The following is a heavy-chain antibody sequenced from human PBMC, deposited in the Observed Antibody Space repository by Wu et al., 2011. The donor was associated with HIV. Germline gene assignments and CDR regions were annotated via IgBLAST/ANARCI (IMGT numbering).Heavy chain of an antibody. D-gene: IGHD1-1*01. CDR2: ISPYNGDT. V-gene: IGHV1-18*01. Sequence: QVQLVQSGAEVKKPGASVKVSCKASGYTFTTYGITWVRQAPGQGLEWMGWISPYNGDTNYAQNLQGRVTMTTDTSTSTAYMELRSLTSDDTAVYYCAREQLERQIDFWGQGTLAIVSS. CDR1: GYTFTTYG. J-gene: IGHJ4*02. CDR3: AREQLERQIDF.